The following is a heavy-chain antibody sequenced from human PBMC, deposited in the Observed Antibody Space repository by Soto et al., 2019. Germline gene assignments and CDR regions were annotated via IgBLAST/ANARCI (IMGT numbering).Heavy chain of an antibody. D-gene: IGHD1-26*01. Sequence: EVQLVESGGGFVQPGGSLRLSCVASRFSFTNAWMSWVRQAPGKGPEWVVRIKSKTDGGTADYAAPVKRRFTISRDDSQNTLYLHMDSLKTEDTALYHCSTDIGIYGLDIWGQGTTVTVSS. V-gene: IGHV3-15*01. CDR1: RFSFTNAW. CDR2: IKSKTDGGTA. J-gene: IGHJ6*02. CDR3: STDIGIYGLDI.